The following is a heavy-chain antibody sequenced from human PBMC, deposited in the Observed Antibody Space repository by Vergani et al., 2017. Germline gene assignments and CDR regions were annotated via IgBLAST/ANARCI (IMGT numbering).Heavy chain of an antibody. CDR2: IDPSDSYT. Sequence: EVQLVQSGAEVKKPGESLKISCKGSGYSFTSYWIGWVRQMPGKGLEWMGRIDPSDSYTNYSPSFQGHVTISADKSISTAYLQWSSLKASDTAMYYCARTDYDILTGYPAGFDYWGQGTLVTVSS. CDR1: GYSFTSYW. V-gene: IGHV5-10-1*01. J-gene: IGHJ4*02. CDR3: ARTDYDILTGYPAGFDY. D-gene: IGHD3-9*01.